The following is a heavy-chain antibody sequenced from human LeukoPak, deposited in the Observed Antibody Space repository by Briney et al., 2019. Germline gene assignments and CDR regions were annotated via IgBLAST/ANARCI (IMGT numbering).Heavy chain of an antibody. CDR2: ISGSGDST. CDR3: AKDRSSVSDFWTGYYPDY. J-gene: IGHJ4*02. V-gene: IGHV3-23*01. CDR1: GFTFRSYA. Sequence: KTGGSLRLSCAASGFTFRSYAMSWVRQAPGKGLEWVSVISGSGDSTYYADSVKGRFTISRDNSKTTLYLQMNSLRAEETAVYYCAKDRSSVSDFWTGYYPDYWGQGSLVTVSS. D-gene: IGHD3/OR15-3a*01.